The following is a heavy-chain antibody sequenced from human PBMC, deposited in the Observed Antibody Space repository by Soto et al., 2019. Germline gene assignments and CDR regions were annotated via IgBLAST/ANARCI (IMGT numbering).Heavy chain of an antibody. Sequence: EVQLVESGGGLIQPGGSLKLSCAASGFTVGNNYMSWVRQAPGKGLEWVSLIYSTGTTKYADAVKGRFTVSRDNAKNTLYLQMTTLRAEDTAVYYCAKDGRGSASHYNSFGYWGQGTLLTVSS. CDR1: GFTVGNNY. J-gene: IGHJ4*02. D-gene: IGHD3-10*01. CDR3: AKDGRGSASHYNSFGY. CDR2: IYSTGTT. V-gene: IGHV3-53*01.